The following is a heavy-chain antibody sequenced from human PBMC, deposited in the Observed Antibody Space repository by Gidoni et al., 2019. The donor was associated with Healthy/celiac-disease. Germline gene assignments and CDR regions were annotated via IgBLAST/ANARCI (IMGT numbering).Heavy chain of an antibody. CDR1: GFTFSSDA. CDR2: SSGSGGST. D-gene: IGHD6-19*01. V-gene: IGHV3-23*01. J-gene: IGHJ4*02. CDR3: AKRIAVAWFDY. Sequence: EVPLLESGGGLVQPGGSLRLSCAASGFTFSSDAMSWVRQAPGKGLEWVSASSGSGGSTYYADSVKGRFTISRDNSKNTRYLQMNSLRAEDTAVYYCAKRIAVAWFDYWGQGTLVTVSS.